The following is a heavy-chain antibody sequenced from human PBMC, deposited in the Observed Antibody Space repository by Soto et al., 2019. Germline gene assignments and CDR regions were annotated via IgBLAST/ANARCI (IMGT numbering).Heavy chain of an antibody. D-gene: IGHD2-2*01. Sequence: QVQLQQWGAGLLKPSETLSLTCAVYGGSFRGYYWSWIRQPPGKGLEWIGEISHSGSTNYNPSLKSRVTISVDTSKNQFSLKLSSVTAADTAVYYCARVYCSSTSCSGTNWFDPWCQGTLVTVSS. J-gene: IGHJ5*02. V-gene: IGHV4-34*01. CDR1: GGSFRGYY. CDR2: ISHSGST. CDR3: ARVYCSSTSCSGTNWFDP.